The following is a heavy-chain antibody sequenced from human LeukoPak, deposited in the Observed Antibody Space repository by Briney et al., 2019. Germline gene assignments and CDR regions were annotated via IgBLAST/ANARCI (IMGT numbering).Heavy chain of an antibody. CDR2: ITSIGGNT. D-gene: IGHD5-18*01. CDR3: AKHSGYRYDESYYFDY. V-gene: IGHV3-23*01. Sequence: PGGSLRLSCAASGFTFTNYAMSWVRQAPGKGLEWVSAITSIGGNTHSADSVKGRFIISRDNSKDTLYLQMNSLRVEDTAVYYCAKHSGYRYDESYYFDYWGQGTLVTVSS. CDR1: GFTFTNYA. J-gene: IGHJ4*02.